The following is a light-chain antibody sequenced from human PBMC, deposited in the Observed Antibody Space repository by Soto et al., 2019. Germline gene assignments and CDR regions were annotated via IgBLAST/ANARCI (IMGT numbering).Light chain of an antibody. V-gene: IGKV1-33*01. Sequence: DLQMTQSPSSLSASVGDRVTLTCQASQDISNYLNWYQQKPGKAPKLLIYDASNLETGVPSRFSGSGSGTDFTFTISSLQAEDIATYYCQQYDNLPLTFGGGTKVEIK. CDR1: QDISNY. CDR2: DAS. CDR3: QQYDNLPLT. J-gene: IGKJ4*01.